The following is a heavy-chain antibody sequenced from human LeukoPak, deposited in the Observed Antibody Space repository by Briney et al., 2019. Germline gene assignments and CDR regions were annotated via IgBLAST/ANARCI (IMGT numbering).Heavy chain of an antibody. CDR2: INHSGST. D-gene: IGHD3-22*01. V-gene: IGHV4-34*01. CDR3: ARESLSGYWYY. Sequence: PSETLSLTCAVYGGSFSGYYWSWIRQPPGKGLEWIGEINHSGSTNYNPSLKSRVTISVDTSKNQFPLKLSSVTAADTAVYYCARESLSGYWYYWGQGTLVTVSS. CDR1: GGSFSGYY. J-gene: IGHJ4*02.